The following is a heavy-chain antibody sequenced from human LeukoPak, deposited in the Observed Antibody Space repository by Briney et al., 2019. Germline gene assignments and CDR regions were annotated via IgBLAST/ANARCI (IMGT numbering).Heavy chain of an antibody. V-gene: IGHV3-21*01. CDR3: ARDRNYGDYIDY. J-gene: IGHJ4*02. CDR1: GFTFSSYS. Sequence: GGSLRLSCAASGFTFSSYSMNWVRQAPGKGLEWVSSISSSSSYIYYADSVKGRFTISRDNAKNSLFLLMNSLRAEDTALYYCARDRNYGDYIDYWGQGTLVTVSS. D-gene: IGHD4-17*01. CDR2: ISSSSSYI.